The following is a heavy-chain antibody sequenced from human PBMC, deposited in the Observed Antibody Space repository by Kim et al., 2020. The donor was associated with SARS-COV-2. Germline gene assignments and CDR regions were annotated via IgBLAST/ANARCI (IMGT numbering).Heavy chain of an antibody. J-gene: IGHJ6*02. D-gene: IGHD2-15*01. CDR1: GFAFSSFA. V-gene: IGHV3-23*01. Sequence: GGSLRLSCAASGFAFSSFAMSWVRQAPGKGLEWVSVISGSGLTTYYADSVKGRFTISRDSSKNTLFLHMNSLRVEDTAVYYCAKHGPYCSGSRCLPYGEPDSYYAVDVWGQGTRVTVSS. CDR3: AKHGPYCSGSRCLPYGEPDSYYAVDV. CDR2: ISGSGLTT.